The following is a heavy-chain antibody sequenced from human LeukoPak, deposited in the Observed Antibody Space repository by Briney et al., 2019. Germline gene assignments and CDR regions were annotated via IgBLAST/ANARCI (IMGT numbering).Heavy chain of an antibody. J-gene: IGHJ4*02. CDR2: ISYDGSNK. D-gene: IGHD5-12*01. CDR1: GFTFSSYA. Sequence: PGGSLRLSCAASGFTFSSYAMHWVRQAPGKGLEWVAVISYDGSNKYYADSVKGRFTISRDNSKNTLYLQMNSLRAEDTAVYYCARCPDAPALVDIVATSFDYWGQGTLVTVSS. V-gene: IGHV3-30-3*01. CDR3: ARCPDAPALVDIVATSFDY.